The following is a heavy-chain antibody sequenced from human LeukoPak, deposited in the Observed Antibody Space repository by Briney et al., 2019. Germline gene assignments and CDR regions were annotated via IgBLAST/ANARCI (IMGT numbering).Heavy chain of an antibody. CDR3: ASGEVATISTYYYGMDV. J-gene: IGHJ6*02. V-gene: IGHV1-2*06. CDR1: GYTFTGYY. CDR2: INPNSGST. Sequence: ASVKVPCKASGYTFTGYYMHWVRQAPGQGLEWMGRINPNSGSTNYAQKFQGRVTMTRDTSISTAYMELSRLRSDDTAVYYCASGEVATISTYYYGMDVWGQGTTVTVSS. D-gene: IGHD5-24*01.